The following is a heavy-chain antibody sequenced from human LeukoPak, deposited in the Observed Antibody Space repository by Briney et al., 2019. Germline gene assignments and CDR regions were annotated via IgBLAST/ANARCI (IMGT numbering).Heavy chain of an antibody. J-gene: IGHJ4*02. CDR2: TYYRSKWYN. CDR3: ARSAHPVVTAIDAAAD. D-gene: IGHD2-21*02. V-gene: IGHV6-1*01. CDR1: GDSVSSNSAA. Sequence: SQTLSLTCAISGDSVSSNSAAWNWIRQSPSRGLEWLGRTYYRSKWYNDYAVSVKSRITINPDTSKNQFSLQLNSVTPEDTAVYYCARSAHPVVTAIDAAADWGQGTLVTVSS.